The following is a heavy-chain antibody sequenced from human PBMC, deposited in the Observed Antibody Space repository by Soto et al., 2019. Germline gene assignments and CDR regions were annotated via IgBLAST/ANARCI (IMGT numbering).Heavy chain of an antibody. D-gene: IGHD1-1*01. CDR2: INPSFGTA. CDR3: ARGRWTQTTADYYLDY. CDR1: GYTFTSYC. Sequence: GSSVNVSCKASGYTFTSYCISWVRQAPGQGLEWMGWINPSFGTANYAQKFQGRVTITADESTSTAYMELSSLRSEDTAVYNCARGRWTQTTADYYLDYWGQGTLVTVLL. V-gene: IGHV1-69*13. J-gene: IGHJ4*02.